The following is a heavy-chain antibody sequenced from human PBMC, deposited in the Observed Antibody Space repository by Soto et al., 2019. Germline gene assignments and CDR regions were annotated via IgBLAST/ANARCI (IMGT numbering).Heavy chain of an antibody. J-gene: IGHJ6*02. CDR1: GGSIISGDDY. CDR3: ARVPSLRFLEWFPSYGMDV. V-gene: IGHV4-30-4*01. D-gene: IGHD3-3*01. Sequence: PSETLSLTCTVSGGSIISGDDYWIWIRQPPGKGLEWIGYIYYSGSTYYNPSLKSRVTISVDTSKNQFSLKLSSVTAADTAVYYCARVPSLRFLEWFPSYGMDVWGQGTTVTVSS. CDR2: IYYSGST.